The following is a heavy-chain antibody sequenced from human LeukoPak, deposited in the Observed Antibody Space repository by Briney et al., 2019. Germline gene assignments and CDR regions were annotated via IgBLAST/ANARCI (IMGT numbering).Heavy chain of an antibody. CDR1: GYTFTGYY. CDR3: ARGINYDFWSGYYFDY. V-gene: IGHV1-2*02. CDR2: INPNSGGT. D-gene: IGHD3-3*01. J-gene: IGHJ4*02. Sequence: VKVSCKASGYTFTGYYMHWVRQAPGQGLEWMGWINPNSGGTNYAQKFQGRVTMTRDTSISTAYMELSRLRSDGTAVYYCARGINYDFWSGYYFDYWGQGTLVTVSS.